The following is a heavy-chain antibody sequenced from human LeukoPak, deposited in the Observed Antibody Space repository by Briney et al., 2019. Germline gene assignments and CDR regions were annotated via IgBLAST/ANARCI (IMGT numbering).Heavy chain of an antibody. J-gene: IGHJ6*02. CDR1: GGSISSYY. V-gene: IGHV4-59*01. CDR2: IYYRGST. D-gene: IGHD2-15*01. Sequence: PSETLSLTCTVSGGSISSYYWSWIRQPPGKGLEWIGYIYYRGSTNYNPSLKSRVTISVDTSKNQFSLKLSSVTAADTAVYYCARRGYCSGGSCRTGMDVWGQGTTVTVSS. CDR3: ARRGYCSGGSCRTGMDV.